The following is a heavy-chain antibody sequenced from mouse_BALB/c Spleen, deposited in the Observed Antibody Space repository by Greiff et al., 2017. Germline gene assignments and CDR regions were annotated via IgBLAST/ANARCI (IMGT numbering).Heavy chain of an antibody. J-gene: IGHJ4*01. D-gene: IGHD1-2*01. CDR3: ARDMHYYGPLYYAMDD. CDR2: IRNKANGYTT. V-gene: IGHV7-3*02. CDR1: GFTFTDYY. Sequence: EVKVVESGGGLVQPGGSLRLSCATSGFTFTDYYMSWVRQPPGKALEWLGFIRNKANGYTTEYSASVKGRFTISRDNSQSILYLQMNTLRAEDSATYYCARDMHYYGPLYYAMDDWGQGTSVTVSA.